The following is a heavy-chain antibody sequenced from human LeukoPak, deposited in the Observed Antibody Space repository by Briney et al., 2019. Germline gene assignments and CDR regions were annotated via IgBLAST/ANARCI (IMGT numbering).Heavy chain of an antibody. J-gene: IGHJ4*02. Sequence: GGSLRLSCAASGFAFTTYWMTWVRQAPGKGLEGVASMKEDGSEERYVDSVKGRFTISRDNAKNSLYLQMNSLRAEDTAVYYCARGGSRLLDYWGQGILVTVSS. V-gene: IGHV3-7*01. CDR1: GFAFTTYW. CDR2: MKEDGSEE. CDR3: ARGGSRLLDY. D-gene: IGHD2-15*01.